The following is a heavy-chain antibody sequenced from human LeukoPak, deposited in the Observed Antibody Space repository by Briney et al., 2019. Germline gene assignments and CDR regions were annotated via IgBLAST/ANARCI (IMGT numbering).Heavy chain of an antibody. Sequence: PSETLSLTCTVSGGSTSVYYWSWIRQPPGKGLEWIGHIYYSGSTSYNPSLKSRVTISVDTSKNQFSLKLSSVTAADTAVYYCARDHYYDSSGYTFRHWGQGTLVTVSS. J-gene: IGHJ1*01. CDR1: GGSTSVYY. V-gene: IGHV4-59*01. CDR2: IYYSGST. CDR3: ARDHYYDSSGYTFRH. D-gene: IGHD3-22*01.